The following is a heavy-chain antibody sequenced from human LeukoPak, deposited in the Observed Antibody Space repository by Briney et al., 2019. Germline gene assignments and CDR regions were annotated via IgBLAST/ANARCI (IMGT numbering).Heavy chain of an antibody. J-gene: IGHJ4*02. CDR3: ARDSVGATTGTLDY. D-gene: IGHD1-26*01. CDR2: ISYDGSNK. CDR1: GFTFSSYA. V-gene: IGHV3-30-3*01. Sequence: GGSLRLSGAASGFTFSSYAMPWVRQAPGKGLEWVAVISYDGSNKYYADSVKGRFTISRDNSKNTLYLQMNSLRAEDTAVYYCARDSVGATTGTLDYWGQGTLVTVSS.